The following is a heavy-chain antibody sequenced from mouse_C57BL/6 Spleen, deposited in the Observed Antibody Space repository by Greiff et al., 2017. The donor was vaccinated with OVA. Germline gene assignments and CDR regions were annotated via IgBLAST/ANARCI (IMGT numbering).Heavy chain of an antibody. Sequence: VQLQQPGAELVKPGASMKLSCKASGYTFTSHWMHWVKQRPGRGLEWIGRIDPNSGGTKYNEKFKSKATLTVDKPSSTAYMQLSSLTSEDSAVYYCARGTTVVARYAMDYWGQGTSVTVSS. CDR1: GYTFTSHW. CDR2: IDPNSGGT. J-gene: IGHJ4*01. D-gene: IGHD1-1*01. V-gene: IGHV1-72*01. CDR3: ARGTTVVARYAMDY.